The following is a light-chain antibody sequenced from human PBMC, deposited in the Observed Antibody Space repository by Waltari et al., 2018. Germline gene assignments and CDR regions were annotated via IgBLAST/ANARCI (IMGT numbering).Light chain of an antibody. CDR3: QQRSNWPPT. CDR2: DAP. V-gene: IGKV3-11*01. Sequence: EIVLTQSPATLSLSPGERATLSRRASQSVSSYLAWYQQKPGQAPRLLIYDAPNRATGIPARVSGSGSGTDFTLTISSLEPEDFAVYYCQQRSNWPPTFGQGTKLEIK. J-gene: IGKJ2*01. CDR1: QSVSSY.